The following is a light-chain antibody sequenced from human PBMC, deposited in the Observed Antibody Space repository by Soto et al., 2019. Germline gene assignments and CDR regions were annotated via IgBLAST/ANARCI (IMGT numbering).Light chain of an antibody. Sequence: IQVNQYTTSVSDPVVARVTITCRASQGISSWLAWYQQKPGKAPKLLIYAASSLQSGVPSRFSGSGSGTDFTLTISSLQPEDFATYYCQQANSFPLTFGGGAKVDI. CDR3: QQANSFPLT. J-gene: IGKJ4*01. CDR2: AAS. V-gene: IGKV1-12*01. CDR1: QGISSW.